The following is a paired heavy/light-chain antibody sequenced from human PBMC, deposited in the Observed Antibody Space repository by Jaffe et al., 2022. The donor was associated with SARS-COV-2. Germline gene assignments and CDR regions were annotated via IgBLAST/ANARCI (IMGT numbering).Light chain of an antibody. CDR3: AAWDDRLGGVA. J-gene: IGLJ2*01. Sequence: QSVLTQPPSASGTPGQRVPISCSGSSSNIGSNYVYWYQQLPGTAPKLLIYRNNQRPSGVPDRFSGSKSGTSASLAISGLRSEDEADYYCAAWDDRLGGVAFGGGTKLTVL. V-gene: IGLV1-47*01. CDR2: RNN. CDR1: SSNIGSNY.
Heavy chain of an antibody. J-gene: IGHJ4*02. V-gene: IGHV3-48*02. D-gene: IGHD4-17*01. Sequence: EVQLVESGGDLVQPGESLRLSCAASGFTFSVHSMNWVRQAPGQGLEWVSHISSTSNAIYYAASVKGRFTISRDNAKNSLYLQMNSLRDVDTAVYYCARADYDDHLGYFDYWGQGTLVTVSS. CDR3: ARADYDDHLGYFDY. CDR1: GFTFSVHS. CDR2: ISSTSNAI.